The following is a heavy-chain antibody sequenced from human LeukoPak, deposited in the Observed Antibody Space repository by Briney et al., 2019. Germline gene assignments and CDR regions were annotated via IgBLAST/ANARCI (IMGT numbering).Heavy chain of an antibody. J-gene: IGHJ3*02. V-gene: IGHV4-59*01. D-gene: IGHD6-19*01. CDR3: ARSLGLVRDAFDI. CDR2: IYYSGST. CDR1: GGSISSYY. Sequence: SETLSLTCTVSGGSISSYYWSWIRQPPGKGLEWIGYIYYSGSTNYNPSLKSRVTISVDTSKNQFSLKLSSVTAADTAVYYCARSLGLVRDAFDIWGQGTMVTVSS.